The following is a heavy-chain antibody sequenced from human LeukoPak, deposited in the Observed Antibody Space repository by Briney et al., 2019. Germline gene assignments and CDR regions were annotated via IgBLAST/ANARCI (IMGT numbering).Heavy chain of an antibody. J-gene: IGHJ4*02. Sequence: GGSLRLSCGASGLTVSSYAMSWVRRAPGKGLEWVSTIIGSAANTYYADSVKGRFTISRDNAKNTLYLQVNSLRAEDTAVYYCARGGTYNILTGYYNAGFDYWGQGTLVTVSS. V-gene: IGHV3-23*01. CDR2: IIGSAANT. D-gene: IGHD3-9*01. CDR1: GLTVSSYA. CDR3: ARGGTYNILTGYYNAGFDY.